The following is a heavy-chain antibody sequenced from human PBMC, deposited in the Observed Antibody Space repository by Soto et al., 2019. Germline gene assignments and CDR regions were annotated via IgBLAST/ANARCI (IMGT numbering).Heavy chain of an antibody. Sequence: EVQLAESGGGMVQTGGSLRLSCVASGFTFSSYDMHWVRQAPGKGLEYVSSISSNGGTTYYGNSVKGRVTISRDNSKNTLYLQMGSLRAEDMAVYYCVRRVSGNYDYWGQGTLVTVSS. CDR1: GFTFSSYD. D-gene: IGHD1-7*01. J-gene: IGHJ4*02. CDR3: VRRVSGNYDY. V-gene: IGHV3-64*01. CDR2: ISSNGGTT.